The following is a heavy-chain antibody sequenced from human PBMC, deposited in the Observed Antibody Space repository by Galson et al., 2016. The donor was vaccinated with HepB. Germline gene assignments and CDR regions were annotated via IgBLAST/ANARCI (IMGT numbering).Heavy chain of an antibody. CDR1: GYNFPSQW. CDR2: IYPGDSDT. V-gene: IGHV5-51*01. CDR3: ASGRWRDFDY. D-gene: IGHD5-24*01. Sequence: QSGAEVKKPGESVTISCQGSGYNFPSQWIGWVRQMPGKGLEWMGLIYPGDSDTRYSPSFQGQVTISADRSISTTYLQWSSLEASDSAIYYCASGRWRDFDYWGQGTHLTVAS. J-gene: IGHJ4*02.